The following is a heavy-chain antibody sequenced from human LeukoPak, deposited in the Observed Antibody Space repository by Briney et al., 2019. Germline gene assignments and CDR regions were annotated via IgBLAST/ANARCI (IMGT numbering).Heavy chain of an antibody. CDR3: ARDVWDYYYYYYMDV. CDR2: IKQDGSEK. V-gene: IGHV3-7*01. Sequence: TGGSLRLSCAASGFTFSSYWMSWVRQAPGKGLEWVANIKQDGSEKYYVDSVKGRFTISRDNAKNSLYLQMNSLRAEDTAVYYCARDVWDYYYYYYMDVWGKGTTVSASS. D-gene: IGHD3-16*01. J-gene: IGHJ6*03. CDR1: GFTFSSYW.